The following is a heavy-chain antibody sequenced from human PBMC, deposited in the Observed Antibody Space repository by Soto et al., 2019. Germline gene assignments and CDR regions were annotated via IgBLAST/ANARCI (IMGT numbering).Heavy chain of an antibody. J-gene: IGHJ6*02. CDR2: ISAYNGNT. CDR1: GYTFTSYG. V-gene: IGHV1-18*01. D-gene: IGHD3-3*01. CDR3: ARRYYDFWSGDLADYYGMDV. Sequence: ASVKVSCKASGYTFTSYGISWVRQAPGQGLEWMGWISAYNGNTNYAQKLQGRVTMTTDTSTSTAYMELRSLRSDDTAVYYCARRYYDFWSGDLADYYGMDVWGQGTTVTVSS.